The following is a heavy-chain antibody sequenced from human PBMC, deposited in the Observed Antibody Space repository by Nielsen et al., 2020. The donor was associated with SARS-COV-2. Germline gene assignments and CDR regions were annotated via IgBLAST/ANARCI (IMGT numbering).Heavy chain of an antibody. CDR1: GYKFSNYY. Sequence: ASVKVSCKASGYKFSNYYMYWVRQAPGQGLEWLGMINPGGGATYYPRKFQGRVTMTMDTSTTTVHMELSSLRSADTAVYFCARGSFSRDIWSGTPLDYWGQGTLVTVSS. J-gene: IGHJ4*01. CDR3: ARGSFSRDIWSGTPLDY. V-gene: IGHV1-46*01. D-gene: IGHD3-3*01. CDR2: INPGGGAT.